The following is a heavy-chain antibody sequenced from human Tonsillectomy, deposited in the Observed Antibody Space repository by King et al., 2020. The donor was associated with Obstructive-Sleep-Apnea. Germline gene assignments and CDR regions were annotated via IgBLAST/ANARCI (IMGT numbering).Heavy chain of an antibody. V-gene: IGHV3-30-3*01. CDR3: ARAEGAFDI. CDR2: ISYYESRK. Sequence: QLVQSGGGVVQPGRSLRLSCAASGFIFSTYAMHWVRQAPGKGLEWGAVISYYESRKYYADSVKGRFTISRDNSKNTLYLQMNSLRAEDTAVYYCARAEGAFDIWGQGTMVTVSS. J-gene: IGHJ3*02. CDR1: GFIFSTYA.